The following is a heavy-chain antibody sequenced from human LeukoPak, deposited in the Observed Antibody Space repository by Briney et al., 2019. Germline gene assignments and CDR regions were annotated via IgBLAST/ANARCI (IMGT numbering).Heavy chain of an antibody. CDR2: IKPNSGGT. Sequence: ASVTVSCKASGYTFTDYYIHWVRQAPGQGVEWMGWIKPNSGGTKYAQKFQGRVTLTRDTSISSAHMELSSLRSDDTAVYYCARGSPSRERQPFHFWGQGTMVTVSS. CDR1: GYTFTDYY. J-gene: IGHJ3*01. D-gene: IGHD5-18*01. CDR3: ARGSPSRERQPFHF. V-gene: IGHV1-2*02.